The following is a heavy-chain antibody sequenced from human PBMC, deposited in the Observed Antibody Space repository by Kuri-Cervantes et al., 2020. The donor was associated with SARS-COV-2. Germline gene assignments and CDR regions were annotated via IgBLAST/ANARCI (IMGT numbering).Heavy chain of an antibody. J-gene: IGHJ3*02. CDR1: GFTFSSYW. CDR2: ISSNGGST. CDR3: VKFRRITMKVAFDI. V-gene: IGHV3-64D*06. D-gene: IGHD3-22*01. Sequence: GGSLRLSCAASGFTFSSYWMHWVRQAPGKGLEYVSAISSNGGSTYYANSVKGKFTISRDNSKNTLYLQMSSLRAEDTAVYHCVKFRRITMKVAFDIWGQGTMVTVSS.